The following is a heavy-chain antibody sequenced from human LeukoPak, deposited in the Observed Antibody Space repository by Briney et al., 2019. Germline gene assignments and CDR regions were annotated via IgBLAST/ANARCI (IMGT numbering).Heavy chain of an antibody. CDR2: IKPSDGST. J-gene: IGHJ4*02. D-gene: IGHD6-19*01. Sequence: ASVKVSCKAFGYTFTSYHVHWVRQAPGQGLEWMGVIKPSDGSTIYAQKFQGTVTMTRDMSTRTVYMEVSRLASEDTAVYYCARVLTDSRGWYHFDYWGQGTLVTVSS. CDR1: GYTFTSYH. V-gene: IGHV1-46*01. CDR3: ARVLTDSRGWYHFDY.